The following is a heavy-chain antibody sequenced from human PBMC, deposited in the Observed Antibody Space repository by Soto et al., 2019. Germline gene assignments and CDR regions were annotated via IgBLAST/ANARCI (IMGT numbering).Heavy chain of an antibody. V-gene: IGHV1-18*01. CDR2: ISAYNGNT. J-gene: IGHJ6*03. Sequence: QVQLVQSGAEVKKPGASVKVSCKASGYTFTSYGISWVRQAPGQGLEWMGWISAYNGNTNYAQKLQGRVTMTTDTSTSTAYMELRSLRSDDTAVYYCARAGYCSSTSCYWVPDYYMDVWGNGTTVTVSS. D-gene: IGHD2-2*01. CDR3: ARAGYCSSTSCYWVPDYYMDV. CDR1: GYTFTSYG.